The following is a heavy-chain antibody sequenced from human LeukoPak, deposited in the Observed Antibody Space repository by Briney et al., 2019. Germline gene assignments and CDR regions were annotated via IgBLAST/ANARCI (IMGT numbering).Heavy chain of an antibody. CDR3: ARGTGDLDY. Sequence: SVKVSCKASGGTFSSYAISWVRQAPGQGLEWMGGIIPIFGTANYAQKFQGRVTMTRNTSISTAYMELSSLRSEDTAVYYCARGTGDLDYWGQGTLVTVSS. D-gene: IGHD7-27*01. CDR1: GGTFSSYA. CDR2: IIPIFGTA. J-gene: IGHJ4*02. V-gene: IGHV1-69*05.